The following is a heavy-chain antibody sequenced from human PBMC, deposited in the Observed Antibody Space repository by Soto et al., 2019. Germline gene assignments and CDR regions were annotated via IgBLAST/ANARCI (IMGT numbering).Heavy chain of an antibody. V-gene: IGHV3-21*01. D-gene: IGHD4-4*01. CDR2: IGYTGTFI. CDR3: ERDQRYLRQGYSDY. Sequence: EVQLVESGGGLVKPGGSLRLSCVGAAFIFSDHSMNWVRQAPGKGLEWVTSIGYTGTFIYYADSVKGRFTISRDNAKNSLFLQMDSMRPDDTAVYYCERDQRYLRQGYSDYWGQGTLVTNSS. CDR1: AFIFSDHS. J-gene: IGHJ4*02.